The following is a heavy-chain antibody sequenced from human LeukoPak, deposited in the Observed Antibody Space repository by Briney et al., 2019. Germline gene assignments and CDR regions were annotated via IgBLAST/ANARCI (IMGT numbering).Heavy chain of an antibody. J-gene: IGHJ6*03. CDR3: ARQGYYDSSGVYYYMDV. CDR2: IYTSGST. D-gene: IGHD3-22*01. Sequence: PSETLSLTCTVSGGSISSYYWSWIRQPPGKGREWIGYIYTSGSTNYNPSLKGRVTISVDTSKNQFSLKLSSVTAADTAVYYCARQGYYDSSGVYYYMDVWGKGTTVTVSS. V-gene: IGHV4-4*09. CDR1: GGSISSYY.